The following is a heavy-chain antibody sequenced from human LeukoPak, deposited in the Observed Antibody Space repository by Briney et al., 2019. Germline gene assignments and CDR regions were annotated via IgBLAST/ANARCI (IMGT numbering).Heavy chain of an antibody. V-gene: IGHV3-53*01. D-gene: IGHD3-16*01. CDR2: IYSGGNT. Sequence: SGGSLRLSCAASGFTFNTYSVNWVRQAPGKGLEWVSVIYSGGNTYYADSVKGRFTISRDNSKNTLYLQMNSLRAEDTALYYCARARSHDYGMDVWGQGTTVTVSS. J-gene: IGHJ6*02. CDR3: ARARSHDYGMDV. CDR1: GFTFNTYS.